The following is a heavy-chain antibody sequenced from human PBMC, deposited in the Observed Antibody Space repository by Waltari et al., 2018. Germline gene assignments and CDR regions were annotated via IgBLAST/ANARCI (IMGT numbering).Heavy chain of an antibody. D-gene: IGHD6-19*01. V-gene: IGHV3-53*02. J-gene: IGHJ4*02. Sequence: EVQLVETGGGLIQPGGSLRLSCAASGFTVSSNYMSWVRQAPGKGLEWVSVIYSGGSTYNAESVKGRFTISRDNSKNTLYLQMNSLRAEDTAVYYCARDLRVAGDFYFDYWGQGTLVTISS. CDR2: IYSGGST. CDR1: GFTVSSNY. CDR3: ARDLRVAGDFYFDY.